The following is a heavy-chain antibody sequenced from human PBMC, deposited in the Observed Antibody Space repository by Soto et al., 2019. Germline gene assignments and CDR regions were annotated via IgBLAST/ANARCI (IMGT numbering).Heavy chain of an antibody. CDR2: IHSDGSTT. J-gene: IGHJ4*02. CDR3: ARSSWPYYFDY. Sequence: EVQLVESGGGLVQPGGSLRLSCAASGFTFSNYWMNWVRQAPGKGLVWVSRIHSDGSTTTYAASVKGRFTISRDNANITLYLQMNSLRAEDTAVYYCARSSWPYYFDYWGQGTLVTVSS. D-gene: IGHD2-2*01. V-gene: IGHV3-74*01. CDR1: GFTFSNYW.